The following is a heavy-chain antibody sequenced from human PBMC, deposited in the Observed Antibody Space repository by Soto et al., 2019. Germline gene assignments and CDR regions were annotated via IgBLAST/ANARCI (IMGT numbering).Heavy chain of an antibody. J-gene: IGHJ4*02. CDR2: VHPDSGGT. D-gene: IGHD3-22*01. CDR1: GYIFTDHL. Sequence: ASVKVSCKTSGYIFTDHLIHWVRQSPGQGLQWVGWVHPDSGGTNVAQAFQDRVTMTADTSITTAYMDLARLRPDDTAIFYCARGAQGFFPVSGIYFYFDHWGQGTPVTISS. V-gene: IGHV1-2*02. CDR3: ARGAQGFFPVSGIYFYFDH.